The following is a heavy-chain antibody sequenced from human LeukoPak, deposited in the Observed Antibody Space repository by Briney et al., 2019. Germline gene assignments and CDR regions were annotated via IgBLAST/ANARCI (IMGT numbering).Heavy chain of an antibody. V-gene: IGHV3-30*02. Sequence: GGSLRLSCAASRFTFSSYGMHWVRQAPGKGLEWVAYIQYDGSNEQYADSVKGRFSISRDSSKNILYLQMNSLRAEDMAVYYCARAGYGDYGVFDYWGQGTLVTVSS. J-gene: IGHJ4*02. CDR1: RFTFSSYG. CDR2: IQYDGSNE. D-gene: IGHD4-17*01. CDR3: ARAGYGDYGVFDY.